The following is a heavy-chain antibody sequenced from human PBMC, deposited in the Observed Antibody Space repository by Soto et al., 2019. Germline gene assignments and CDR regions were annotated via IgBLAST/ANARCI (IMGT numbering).Heavy chain of an antibody. Sequence: GGSLRLSCAASGFTFSSYSIHWVRQAPGKGLEWVSFITSSGSYIFYADSLKGRFTVSRDNAKNSVYLHMSSLRAEDTAVYYCARDGEAHYGLDVWGQGTTVTVSS. J-gene: IGHJ6*02. CDR2: ITSSGSYI. D-gene: IGHD3-10*01. V-gene: IGHV3-21*01. CDR3: ARDGEAHYGLDV. CDR1: GFTFSSYS.